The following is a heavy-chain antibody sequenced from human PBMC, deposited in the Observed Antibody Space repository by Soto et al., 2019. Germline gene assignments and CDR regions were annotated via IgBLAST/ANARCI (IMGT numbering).Heavy chain of an antibody. V-gene: IGHV4-4*07. CDR3: ARDRYYGSGSYYKYYYGMDV. CDR1: GGSISSYY. CDR2: IYTSGST. D-gene: IGHD3-10*01. J-gene: IGHJ6*02. Sequence: ASETLSLTCTVSGGSISSYYWSWIRQPAGKGLEWIGRIYTSGSTNYNPSLKSRVTMSVDTSKNQFSLKLSSVTAADTAVYYCARDRYYGSGSYYKYYYGMDVWGQGTTVTVSS.